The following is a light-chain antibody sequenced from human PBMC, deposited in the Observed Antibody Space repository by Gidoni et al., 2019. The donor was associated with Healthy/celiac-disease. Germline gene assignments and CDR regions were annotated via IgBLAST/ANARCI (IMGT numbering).Light chain of an antibody. Sequence: EIVLTQSPGTLSLSPGERATLSCRASQSVSSSYLAWYQQKPGQAPRLLIYGASSRATGIPDRFSGSGCGTDFTLTISRLEPEDCAVYYCQQDGSSPPTFGQGTKVEIK. CDR1: QSVSSSY. J-gene: IGKJ1*01. CDR2: GAS. CDR3: QQDGSSPPT. V-gene: IGKV3-20*01.